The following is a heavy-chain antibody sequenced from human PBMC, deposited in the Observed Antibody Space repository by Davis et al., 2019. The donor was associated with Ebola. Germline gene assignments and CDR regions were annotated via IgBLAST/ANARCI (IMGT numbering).Heavy chain of an antibody. CDR2: INAGNGNT. Sequence: ASVQVSCKASGYTFTSYAMHWVRQAPGQRLEWMGWINAGNGNTKYSQKFQGRVTITRDTSASTAYMELSSLRSEDTAVYYCARDRGSSSWPYYYYYYGMDVWGQGTTVTVSS. J-gene: IGHJ6*02. CDR3: ARDRGSSSWPYYYYYYGMDV. V-gene: IGHV1-3*01. CDR1: GYTFTSYA. D-gene: IGHD6-13*01.